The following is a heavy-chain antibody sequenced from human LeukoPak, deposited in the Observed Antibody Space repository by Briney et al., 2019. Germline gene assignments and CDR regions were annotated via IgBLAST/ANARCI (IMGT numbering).Heavy chain of an antibody. D-gene: IGHD4-23*01. CDR1: GGSFSGYY. CDR2: INHSGST. V-gene: IGHV4-34*01. Sequence: SETLSLTCAVYGGSFSGYYWSWIRQPPGKGLEWIGEINHSGSTNYNPSLKSRVTISVDTSKNQFSLKLSSVTAADTAVYYCARGHGGNSRVWYYFDYWGQGTLVTVSS. J-gene: IGHJ4*02. CDR3: ARGHGGNSRVWYYFDY.